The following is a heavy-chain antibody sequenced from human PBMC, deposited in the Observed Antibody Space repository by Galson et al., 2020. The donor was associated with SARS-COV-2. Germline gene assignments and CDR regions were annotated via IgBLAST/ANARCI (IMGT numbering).Heavy chain of an antibody. CDR1: GFSLSTSGMC. CDR2: IDWDDDK. V-gene: IGHV2-70*01. CDR3: ARIRKDRSGAFDH. J-gene: IGHJ4*02. Sequence: SGPTLVKPTQTLTLTCTFSGFSLSTSGMCVGWIRQPPGKALAWLALIDWDDDKYYSTSLKTRLTISKDTSKNQVVLTMANLDPVDTASYYCARIRKDRSGAFDHWGQGILVTVSS. D-gene: IGHD2-15*01.